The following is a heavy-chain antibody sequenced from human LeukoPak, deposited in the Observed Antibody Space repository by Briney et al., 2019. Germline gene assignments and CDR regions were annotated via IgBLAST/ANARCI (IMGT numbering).Heavy chain of an antibody. J-gene: IGHJ4*02. CDR1: GLTFASYS. CDR3: ARVSGRLERQSDLDY. D-gene: IGHD1-1*01. CDR2: ISGDSTYI. V-gene: IGHV3-21*01. Sequence: GGSLRLSCAASGLTFASYSMNWVRQAPGKGLEWISSISGDSTYIYNAGSVKGRFTIPRDNAQASLYLQMISLRADDTAVYYCARVSGRLERQSDLDYWGQGTLVIVSS.